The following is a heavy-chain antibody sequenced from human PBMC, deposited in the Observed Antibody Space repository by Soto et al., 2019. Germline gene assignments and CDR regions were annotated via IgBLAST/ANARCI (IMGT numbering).Heavy chain of an antibody. J-gene: IGHJ5*02. CDR2: IYYSGST. Sequence: SETLSLTCTVSGGSVSSGSYYWSWIRHPPGKGLEWIGYIYYSGSTNYNPSLKSRVTISVDTSKNQFSLKLSSVTAADTAVYYCAGDLRLPGYSSSWPGYWFDPWGQGTLVTVSS. D-gene: IGHD6-13*01. CDR3: AGDLRLPGYSSSWPGYWFDP. V-gene: IGHV4-61*01. CDR1: GGSVSSGSYY.